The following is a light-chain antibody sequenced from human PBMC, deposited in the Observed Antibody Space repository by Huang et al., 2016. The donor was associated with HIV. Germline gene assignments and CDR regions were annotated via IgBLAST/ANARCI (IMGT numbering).Light chain of an antibody. V-gene: IGKV1-33*01. J-gene: IGKJ2*01. CDR1: QDISNY. CDR3: QHYDDPYT. CDR2: DAS. Sequence: DIQMTQSPSSLSASVGDRVTITCQASQDISNYLSWYQHKPGRAPKPLIFDASSVETGVPPRFSGSVSGTYFPLTIASLQPEDVATYYCQHYDDPYTFGQGTKLEIK.